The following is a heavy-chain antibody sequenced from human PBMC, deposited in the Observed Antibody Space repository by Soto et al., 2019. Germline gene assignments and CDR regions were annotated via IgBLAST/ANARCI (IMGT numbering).Heavy chain of an antibody. CDR3: ARVESEYQLLYDYWFDP. CDR2: VYTSGST. V-gene: IGHV4-4*07. Sequence: LSLTCTVSGGSISSYYWSWIRQPAGKGLEWIGRVYTSGSTNYNPSLKSRVTMSVDTSKNQFSLKLSSVTAADTAVYYCARVESEYQLLYDYWFDPWGQGTLVTVSS. CDR1: GGSISSYY. D-gene: IGHD2-2*02. J-gene: IGHJ5*02.